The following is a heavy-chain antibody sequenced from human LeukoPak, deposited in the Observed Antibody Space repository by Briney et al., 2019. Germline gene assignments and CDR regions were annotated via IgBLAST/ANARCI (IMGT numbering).Heavy chain of an antibody. D-gene: IGHD5-12*01. CDR3: ARDKTFIATTTTDYFEY. J-gene: IGHJ4*02. CDR2: ISYDGSNE. Sequence: GRSLRLSCAASGFTFSSNAMHWVRQAPGKGLEWVAVISYDGSNEYYADSVKGRFTISRDNSKNTLYLQMNSLRGADTAVYYCARDKTFIATTTTDYFEYWGQGTLVTVFS. CDR1: GFTFSSNA. V-gene: IGHV3-30-3*01.